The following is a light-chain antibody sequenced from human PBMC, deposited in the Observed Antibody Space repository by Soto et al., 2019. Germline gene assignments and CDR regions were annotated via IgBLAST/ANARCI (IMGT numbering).Light chain of an antibody. CDR1: QRISNY. CDR2: AAS. V-gene: IGKV1-39*01. Sequence: DIQMTQSPSSLSASVGDRVTITCRASQRISNYLHWYQHKPGKAPRLLIYAASSLQSGVPSRFSGSGYGTDFTLTISSLQPEDFATYYCQQANSFPGTFGQGTRLEIK. J-gene: IGKJ5*01. CDR3: QQANSFPGT.